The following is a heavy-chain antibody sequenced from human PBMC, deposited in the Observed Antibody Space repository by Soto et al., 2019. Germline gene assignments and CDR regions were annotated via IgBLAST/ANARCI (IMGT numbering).Heavy chain of an antibody. CDR2: IYFSGAT. CDR3: ARLQREYYFDY. CDR1: GASINSNDYY. V-gene: IGHV4-39*01. Sequence: SETLSLTCTVSGASINSNDYYWGWVRQPPGKGLEWIGSIYFSGATYYNPSLKSRVTISVDTSKNQFSLRLNSVTAADAAVYYCARLQREYYFDYWGPGTLVTVSS. J-gene: IGHJ4*02.